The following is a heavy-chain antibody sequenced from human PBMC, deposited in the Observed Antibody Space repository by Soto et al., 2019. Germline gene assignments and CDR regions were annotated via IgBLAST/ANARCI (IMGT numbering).Heavy chain of an antibody. CDR1: GFTFSSYG. CDR2: ISYDGSNK. D-gene: IGHD3-22*01. Sequence: PGGSLRLSCAASGFTFSSYGMHWVRQAPGKGLEWVAVISYDGSNKYYADSVKGRFTISRDNSKNTLYLQMNSLRAEDTAVYYCAKTYTTYYYDSSGYYYQPSSIGYWGQGTLVTVSS. J-gene: IGHJ4*02. V-gene: IGHV3-30*18. CDR3: AKTYTTYYYDSSGYYYQPSSIGY.